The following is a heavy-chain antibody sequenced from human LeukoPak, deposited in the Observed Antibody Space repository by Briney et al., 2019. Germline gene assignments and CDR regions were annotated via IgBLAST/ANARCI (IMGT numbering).Heavy chain of an antibody. J-gene: IGHJ5*02. V-gene: IGHV1-18*01. CDR1: GYTFTSYG. D-gene: IGHD3-10*01. CDR2: ISAYNGNT. Sequence: GASVKVSCKASGYTFTSYGISWVRQAPGQGLEWMGWISAYNGNTNYAQKLQGRVAMTTDTSTSTAYMELRSLRSDDTAVYYCARGVSVRGALNWFDPWGQETLVTVSS. CDR3: ARGVSVRGALNWFDP.